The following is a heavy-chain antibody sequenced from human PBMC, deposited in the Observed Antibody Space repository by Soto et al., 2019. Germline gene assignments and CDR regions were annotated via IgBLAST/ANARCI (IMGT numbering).Heavy chain of an antibody. CDR2: ISGSGGST. J-gene: IGHJ4*02. Sequence: TGGSLRLSCAASGFTFSSYAMSWVRQAPGKGLEWVSAISGSGGSTYYADSVKGRFTISRDNSKNTLYLQMNSLRAEDTAVYYCAKDRVTMIVVVITAFDYWGQGTLVTVSS. CDR3: AKDRVTMIVVVITAFDY. CDR1: GFTFSSYA. D-gene: IGHD3-22*01. V-gene: IGHV3-23*01.